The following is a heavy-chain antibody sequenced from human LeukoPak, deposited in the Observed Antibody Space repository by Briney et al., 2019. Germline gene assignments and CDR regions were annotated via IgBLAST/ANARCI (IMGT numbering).Heavy chain of an antibody. V-gene: IGHV1-2*02. Sequence: ASVKVSCKASGYTFTGYYMHWVRQAPGQGLEWMGWINPNSGGTNYAQKFQGRVTMTRDTSISTAYMELSSLRSEDTAVYYCARTEYYPYYFDYWGQGTLVTVSS. CDR2: INPNSGGT. J-gene: IGHJ4*02. D-gene: IGHD3-10*01. CDR3: ARTEYYPYYFDY. CDR1: GYTFTGYY.